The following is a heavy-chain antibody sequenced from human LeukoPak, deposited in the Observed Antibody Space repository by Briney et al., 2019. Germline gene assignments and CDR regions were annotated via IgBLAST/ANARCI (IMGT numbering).Heavy chain of an antibody. J-gene: IGHJ3*02. CDR3: ARGYRPYDDAFDI. Sequence: PGGSLRLSCAVSGFTLTTYAMHWVRQAPGKGLEWVAMFSYDGSIRYNADSVQGRFTISRDTSQNTLDLQMDSLRPDDTAVYYCARGYRPYDDAFDIWGHGILVTVSS. CDR1: GFTLTTYA. CDR2: FSYDGSIR. D-gene: IGHD3-16*02. V-gene: IGHV3-30*01.